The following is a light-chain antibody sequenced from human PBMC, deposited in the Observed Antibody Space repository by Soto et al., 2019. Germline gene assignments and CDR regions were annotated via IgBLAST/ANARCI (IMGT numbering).Light chain of an antibody. CDR2: KAS. V-gene: IGKV1-5*03. CDR3: QQYNRYWT. Sequence: DIQMTQSPSTLSASVGDRVTITCRASQSISIWLAWYQQKPGKAPNLLIYKASSLETGVPSRFSGSGSGTEFTLTISSLQPDDFATYYCQQYNRYWTFGQGTKVDIK. CDR1: QSISIW. J-gene: IGKJ1*01.